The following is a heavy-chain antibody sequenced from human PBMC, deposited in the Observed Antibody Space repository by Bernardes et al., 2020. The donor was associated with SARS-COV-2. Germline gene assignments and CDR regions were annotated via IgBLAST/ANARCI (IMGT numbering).Heavy chain of an antibody. J-gene: IGHJ4*02. CDR3: ARGEGNYFDP. Sequence: ASVKVSCKASGYTFISYDIHWVRQTAGQGLEWMGWMRPDSGTTGYAPRFQGRVTMTRDTSIDTAYMELSRLTSEDTAVYYGARGEGNYFDPWGQGTPVIVSS. CDR2: MRPDSGTT. V-gene: IGHV1-8*01. CDR1: GYTFISYD.